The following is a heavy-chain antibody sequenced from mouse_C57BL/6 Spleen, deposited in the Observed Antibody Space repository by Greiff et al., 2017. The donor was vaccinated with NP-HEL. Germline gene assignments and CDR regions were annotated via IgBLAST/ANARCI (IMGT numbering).Heavy chain of an antibody. D-gene: IGHD1-1*01. CDR1: GFNITDYY. V-gene: IGHV14-2*01. CDR2: IDPEDGET. Sequence: EVMLVESGAELVKPGASVKLSCTASGFNITDYYMHWVKQRTEQGLEWIGRIDPEDGETKYAPKFQGKATITADTSSNTAYLQLSSLTSEDTAVYYCARENYYGSRGYFDYWGKGTTLTVSS. CDR3: ARENYYGSRGYFDY. J-gene: IGHJ2*01.